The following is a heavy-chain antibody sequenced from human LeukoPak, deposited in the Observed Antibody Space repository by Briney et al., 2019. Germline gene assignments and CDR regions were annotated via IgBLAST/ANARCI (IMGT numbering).Heavy chain of an antibody. D-gene: IGHD1-26*01. Sequence: PSETLSLTCTVSGGSISSYYWSWIRQPPGKGLEWIGYIYYSGSTNYNPSLKSRVTISVDTSKNQFSLKLSSVTAADTAVYYCARLHYSGSLDAFDIWGQGTMVTVSS. V-gene: IGHV4-59*08. CDR2: IYYSGST. CDR3: ARLHYSGSLDAFDI. J-gene: IGHJ3*02. CDR1: GGSISSYY.